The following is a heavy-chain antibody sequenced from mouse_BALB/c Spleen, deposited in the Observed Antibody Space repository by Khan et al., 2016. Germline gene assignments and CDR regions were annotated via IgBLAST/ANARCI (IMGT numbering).Heavy chain of an antibody. V-gene: IGHV2-9*02. J-gene: IGHJ2*01. CDR1: GFSLTSYG. CDR3: DRDLSYYGGRSFDY. Sequence: QVQLKESGPGLVAPSQSLSITCTVSGFSLTSYGVHWVRQPPGKGLEWLGVIWAGGSTNYNSALMSRLSISKDNSESQVFLKMNSLQTDDTAMYYCDRDLSYYGGRSFDYWGQGTTLTVSS. D-gene: IGHD1-1*01. CDR2: IWAGGST.